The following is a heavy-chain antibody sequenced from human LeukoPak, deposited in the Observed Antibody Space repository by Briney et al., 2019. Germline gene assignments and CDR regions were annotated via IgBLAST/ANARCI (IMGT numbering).Heavy chain of an antibody. Sequence: SETLSLTCAVYGGSFSGYYWSWIRQPPGKGLEWIGEINHSGSTNYNPSLKSRVTISVDTSKNQFSLKLSSVTAAATAVYYCARTASWYYGSGSYPDDCRGQGTLVTVSS. CDR3: ARTASWYYGSGSYPDDC. CDR2: INHSGST. D-gene: IGHD3-10*01. V-gene: IGHV4-34*01. CDR1: GGSFSGYY. J-gene: IGHJ4*02.